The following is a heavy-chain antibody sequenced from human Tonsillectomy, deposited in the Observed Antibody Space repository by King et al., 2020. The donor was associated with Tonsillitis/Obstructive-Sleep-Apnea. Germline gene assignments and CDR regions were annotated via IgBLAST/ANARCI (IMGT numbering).Heavy chain of an antibody. D-gene: IGHD3-3*01. J-gene: IGHJ3*02. CDR2: IYYSGST. V-gene: IGHV4-39*01. Sequence: LQLQESGPGLVKPSETLSLTCTVSGGSISSSSYYWGWIRQPPGKGLERIGSIYYSGSTYYNPSLKSRVTISVDTSKNQFSLKLSSVTAADTAVYYCARSGGPLGGVTIFGVVIIPDAFDIWGQGTMVTVSS. CDR1: GGSISSSSYY. CDR3: ARSGGPLGGVTIFGVVIIPDAFDI.